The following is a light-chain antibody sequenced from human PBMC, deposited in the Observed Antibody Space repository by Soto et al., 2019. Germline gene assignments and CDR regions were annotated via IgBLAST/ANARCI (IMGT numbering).Light chain of an antibody. CDR1: SSDIGGYNY. CDR3: CSYVDSYTFV. CDR2: DVS. J-gene: IGLJ1*01. V-gene: IGLV2-11*01. Sequence: QSALTQPRSVSGSPGQSVTISCTGTSSDIGGYNYVSWYQHHPDKAPNLLIYDVSKRPSGVPGRFSGSKSGNTASLTISGLQAEDGADYYCCSYVDSYTFVFGSGTKLTVL.